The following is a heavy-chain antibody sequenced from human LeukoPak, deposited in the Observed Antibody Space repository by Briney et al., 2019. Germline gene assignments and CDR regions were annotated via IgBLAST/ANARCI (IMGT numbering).Heavy chain of an antibody. Sequence: GESLKISCRGSGYPFANSWIAWVRQRPGKGLEWMGIIYPTDSDTRYSPSFQGQVIISVDKSINTAFLQWSSLKASDTAIYYCGKEAGLSSSWYIDSWGQGTQLSVSS. J-gene: IGHJ4*02. CDR1: GYPFANSW. CDR2: IYPTDSDT. D-gene: IGHD6-13*01. V-gene: IGHV5-51*01. CDR3: GKEAGLSSSWYIDS.